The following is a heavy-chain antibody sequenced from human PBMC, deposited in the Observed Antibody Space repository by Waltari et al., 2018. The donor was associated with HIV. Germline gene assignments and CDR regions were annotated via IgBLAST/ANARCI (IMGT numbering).Heavy chain of an antibody. Sequence: QVQLQESGPGLVKPSETLSLICTVSGGSISSYYWSWIRQAPGKGLEWIVYIYYSGSTNYNPSLKSRVTISVDTSKNQFSLKLNSMTAADTAVYYCARGGLRFPEDYWGQGTLVTVSS. CDR2: IYYSGST. CDR3: ARGGLRFPEDY. V-gene: IGHV4-59*01. D-gene: IGHD3-3*01. J-gene: IGHJ4*02. CDR1: GGSISSYY.